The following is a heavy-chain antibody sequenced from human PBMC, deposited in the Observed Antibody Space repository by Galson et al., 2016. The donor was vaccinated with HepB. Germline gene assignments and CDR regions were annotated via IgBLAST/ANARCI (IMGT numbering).Heavy chain of an antibody. CDR2: IKNRANSYIT. CDR3: VRVGATS. D-gene: IGHD1-26*01. CDR1: GFSINDYY. V-gene: IGHV3-72*01. J-gene: IGHJ4*02. Sequence: SLRLSCAASGFSINDYYFDWVRQAPGKGLEWVGRIKNRANSYITEYAASVIGRFTVSRDDSKNLVYLQMNNLKTEDTAGYFCVRVGATSWGQGTVVTVSS.